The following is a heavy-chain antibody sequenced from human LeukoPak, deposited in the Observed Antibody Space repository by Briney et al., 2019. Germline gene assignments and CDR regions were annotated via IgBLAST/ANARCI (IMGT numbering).Heavy chain of an antibody. CDR1: GFTFSSYW. CDR2: INSDGSST. D-gene: IGHD3-3*01. J-gene: IGHJ4*02. CDR3: ARGATYYDFWSGYYMLDY. V-gene: IGHV3-74*01. Sequence: GGSLRLSCAASGFTFSSYWMHWVRHAPGKGLVWVSRINSDGSSTSYADSVKGRFTISRDNAKNTLYLQMNSLRAEDTAVYYCARGATYYDFWSGYYMLDYWAREPWSPSPQ.